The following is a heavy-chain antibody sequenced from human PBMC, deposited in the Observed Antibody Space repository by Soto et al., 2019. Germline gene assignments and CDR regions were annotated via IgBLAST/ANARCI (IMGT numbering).Heavy chain of an antibody. D-gene: IGHD1-26*01. CDR1: GYSFTSYW. J-gene: IGHJ6*02. CDR2: IDPSDSYT. V-gene: IGHV5-10-1*03. Sequence: EVQLVQSGAEVKKPGESLRISCKGSGYSFTSYWISWVRQMPGKGLEWMGRIDPSDSYTNYSPSFQGHVTISADKSISTAYLQWSSLKASDTAMYYCASQYSGSYYGYYYYGMDVWGQGTTVTVSS. CDR3: ASQYSGSYYGYYYYGMDV.